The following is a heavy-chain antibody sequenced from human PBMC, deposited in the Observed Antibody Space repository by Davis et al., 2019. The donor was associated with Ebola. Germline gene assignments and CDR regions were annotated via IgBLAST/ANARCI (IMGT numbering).Heavy chain of an antibody. CDR2: ISYDGSNK. D-gene: IGHD3-10*01. Sequence: GESLKISCAASGFTFSSYAMHWVRQAPGKGLEWVAVISYDGSNKYYADSVKGRFTISRDNSKNTLYLQMNSLRAEDTAVYYCARDRGGGPPYYYYYGMDVWGQGTTVTVSS. J-gene: IGHJ6*02. V-gene: IGHV3-30-3*01. CDR1: GFTFSSYA. CDR3: ARDRGGGPPYYYYYGMDV.